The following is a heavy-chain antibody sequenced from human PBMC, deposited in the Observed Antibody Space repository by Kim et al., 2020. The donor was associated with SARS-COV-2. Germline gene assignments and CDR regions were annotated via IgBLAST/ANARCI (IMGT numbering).Heavy chain of an antibody. V-gene: IGHV4-34*01. Sequence: SETLSLTCAVYGGSFSGYYWSWIRQPPGKGVEWIGEINHSGSTNYNPSLKSRVTISVDTSKNQFSLKLSSVTAADTAVYYRARGLRMRKSGIDYWGQGTLVTVSS. D-gene: IGHD2-8*01. J-gene: IGHJ4*02. CDR3: ARGLRMRKSGIDY. CDR2: INHSGST. CDR1: GGSFSGYY.